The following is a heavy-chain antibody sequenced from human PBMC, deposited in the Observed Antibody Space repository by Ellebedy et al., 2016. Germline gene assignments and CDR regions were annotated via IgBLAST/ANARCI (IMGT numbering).Heavy chain of an antibody. V-gene: IGHV1-8*02. CDR2: ISAYNGNT. CDR3: ATTGVYGGEYD. J-gene: IGHJ4*02. D-gene: IGHD4-17*01. CDR1: GGTFSSYA. Sequence: ASVKVSCXASGGTFSSYAISWVRQAPGQGLEWMGWISAYNGNTNYAQKFQGRVTMTRNTSISTAYMELSSLRSEDTAVYYCATTGVYGGEYDWGQGTLVTVSS.